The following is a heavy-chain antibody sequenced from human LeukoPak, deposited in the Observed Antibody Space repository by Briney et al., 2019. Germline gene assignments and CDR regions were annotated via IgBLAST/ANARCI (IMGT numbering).Heavy chain of an antibody. D-gene: IGHD4-11*01. CDR2: IYYSGST. J-gene: IGHJ6*03. CDR1: GGSISSGDYY. Sequence: SETLSLTYTVSGGSISSGDYYWSWIRQPPGKGLEWIGYIYYSGSTYYNPPLKSRVTISIDTSKNQFSLKLSSVTAADTAVYYCARQFTVPLYYYYYYMDVWGKGTTVTVSS. CDR3: ARQFTVPLYYYYYYMDV. V-gene: IGHV4-30-4*01.